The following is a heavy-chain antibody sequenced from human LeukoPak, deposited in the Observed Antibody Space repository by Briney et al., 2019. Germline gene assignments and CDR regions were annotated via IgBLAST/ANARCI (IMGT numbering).Heavy chain of an antibody. J-gene: IGHJ1*01. CDR3: ARVAQKGSSSSDH. CDR2: ISAYNGNT. CDR1: GYTFTSYG. Sequence: GASVNVSCKASGYTFTSYGIRWVRQAPGQGLEWMGWISAYNGNTNYAQKLQGRVTMTTDTSTSTAYMELRSLRSDDTAVYYCARVAQKGSSSSDHWGQGTLVTVSS. D-gene: IGHD6-6*01. V-gene: IGHV1-18*01.